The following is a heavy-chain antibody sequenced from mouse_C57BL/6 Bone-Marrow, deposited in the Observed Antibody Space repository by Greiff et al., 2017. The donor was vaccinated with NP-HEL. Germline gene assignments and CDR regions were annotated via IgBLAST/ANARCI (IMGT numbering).Heavy chain of an antibody. CDR1: GYSITSGYY. Sequence: EVKLMESGPGLVKPSQSLSLTCSVTGYSITSGYYWNWIRQFPGNKLEWMGYISYDGSNNYNPSLKNRISITRDTSKNQFFLKLNSVTTEDTATYYCAREESYYYYAMDYWGQGTSVTVSS. CDR2: ISYDGSN. J-gene: IGHJ4*01. CDR3: AREESYYYYAMDY. V-gene: IGHV3-6*01. D-gene: IGHD2-10*01.